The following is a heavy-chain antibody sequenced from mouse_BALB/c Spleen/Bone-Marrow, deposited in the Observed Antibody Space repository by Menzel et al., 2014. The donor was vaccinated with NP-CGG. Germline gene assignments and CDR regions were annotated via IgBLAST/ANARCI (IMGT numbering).Heavy chain of an antibody. J-gene: IGHJ4*01. V-gene: IGHV2-6-4*01. D-gene: IGHD1-1*01. CDR1: GFSLSRYS. Sequence: VKLQESGPGLVAPSQSLSITCTVSGFSLSRYSIHWVRQPPGEGLEWLGVIWGGGNTDYNSALKSRLSISKDNSKSXVFLKMNSLQTDDTAMYYCARFITTGTMDYWGQGTSATVSS. CDR3: ARFITTGTMDY. CDR2: IWGGGNT.